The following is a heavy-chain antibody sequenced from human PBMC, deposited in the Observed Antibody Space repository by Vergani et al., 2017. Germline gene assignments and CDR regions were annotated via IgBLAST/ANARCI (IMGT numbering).Heavy chain of an antibody. J-gene: IGHJ4*02. CDR3: AKAAVTTISLFDY. D-gene: IGHD5-12*01. V-gene: IGHV3-23*01. CDR1: GFTFSSNA. CDR2: ISGSGGST. Sequence: EVLLLESGGGLVQPGGSLRLSCVASGFTFSSNAMSWVRQAPGKGLEWVSSISGSGGSTYYADSVKGRFTISRANPKNTLYLQMNSLRAEDSAIYYCAKAAVTTISLFDYWGQGTLVTVSS.